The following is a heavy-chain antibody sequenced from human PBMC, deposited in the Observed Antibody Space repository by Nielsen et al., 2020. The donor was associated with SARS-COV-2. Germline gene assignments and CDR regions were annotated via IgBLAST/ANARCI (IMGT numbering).Heavy chain of an antibody. D-gene: IGHD6-19*01. Sequence: GESLKISCAASGFTFSSYAMSWVRQAPGKGLEWVSAIRGSGGSTSYADSVKGRFTISRDNSKNTLYLQMNSLRAEDTAVYYCARVKGEAVAGTTSQMRPHYYYMDVWGKGTTVTVSS. V-gene: IGHV3-23*01. CDR1: GFTFSSYA. J-gene: IGHJ6*03. CDR2: IRGSGGST. CDR3: ARVKGEAVAGTTSQMRPHYYYMDV.